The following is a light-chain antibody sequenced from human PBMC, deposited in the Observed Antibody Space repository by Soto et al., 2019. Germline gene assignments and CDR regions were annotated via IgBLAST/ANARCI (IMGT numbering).Light chain of an antibody. V-gene: IGKV3D-20*02. Sequence: EFVLTQSPGTLSLSPGERATLSCRASQSLTNSFIAWYQQRPGQAPRLLIYDTSSRASGIPDRFSGSGSGTDFTLTISRLEPEDFAVYYCQQRSSWPFTFGPGTKVDIK. CDR1: QSLTNSF. CDR2: DTS. J-gene: IGKJ3*01. CDR3: QQRSSWPFT.